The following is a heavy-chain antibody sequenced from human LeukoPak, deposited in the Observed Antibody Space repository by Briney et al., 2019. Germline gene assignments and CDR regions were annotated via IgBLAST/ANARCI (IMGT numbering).Heavy chain of an antibody. CDR3: ARDRGSPYYYDSSGLFDY. D-gene: IGHD3-22*01. J-gene: IGHJ4*02. CDR2: IYTSGST. V-gene: IGHV4-4*07. Sequence: SETLSLTCTVSGGSISSYYWSWIRQPAGKGLEWIGRIYTSGSTNYNPSLKSRVTMSVDTSKNQFSLKLSSVTAADTAVYYCARDRGSPYYYDSSGLFDYWGQGTLVTVSS. CDR1: GGSISSYY.